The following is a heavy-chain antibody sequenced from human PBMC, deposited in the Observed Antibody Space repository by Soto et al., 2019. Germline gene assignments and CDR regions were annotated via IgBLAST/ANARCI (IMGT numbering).Heavy chain of an antibody. J-gene: IGHJ6*02. CDR2: ISYDGSNK. CDR1: GFTFSSYG. D-gene: IGHD6-13*01. V-gene: IGHV3-30*18. CDR3: AKDRGYSSSWYEDYYGMDV. Sequence: QVQLVESGGGVVQPGRSLRLSCAASGFTFSSYGMHWVRQAPGKGLEWVAVISYDGSNKYYADSVKGRFTISRDNSKNPLYLQMNSLRAEDTAVYYCAKDRGYSSSWYEDYYGMDVWGQGTTVTVSS.